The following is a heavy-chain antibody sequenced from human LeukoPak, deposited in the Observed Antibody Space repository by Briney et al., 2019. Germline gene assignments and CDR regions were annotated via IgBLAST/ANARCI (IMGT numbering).Heavy chain of an antibody. CDR2: IYYSGSI. D-gene: IGHD6-6*01. V-gene: IGHV4-61*01. Sequence: SETLSLTCSVSGDSISTSSHYWSWIRQPPGKRLEWIGYIYYSGSINYNSSLKSRVTISVDTSKNQFSLKLNSVTAADTAVYYCARFPRYWGQGILVTVSS. J-gene: IGHJ4*02. CDR1: GDSISTSSHY. CDR3: ARFPRY.